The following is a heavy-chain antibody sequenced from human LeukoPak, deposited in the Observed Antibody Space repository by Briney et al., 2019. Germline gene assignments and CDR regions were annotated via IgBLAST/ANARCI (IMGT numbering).Heavy chain of an antibody. V-gene: IGHV4-39*02. D-gene: IGHD3-10*01. CDR3: ARDKYYYGSGSHYGMDV. J-gene: IGHJ6*02. CDR2: IYYSGTT. Sequence: PSETLSLTCTVSGGSIGSTSYYWAWIRQPPGKGLEWIGSIYYSGTTYYNPSLKSRVTMFLDTSENHFSLKLSSVTAADTAVYYCARDKYYYGSGSHYGMDVWGQGTTVTVSS. CDR1: GGSIGSTSYY.